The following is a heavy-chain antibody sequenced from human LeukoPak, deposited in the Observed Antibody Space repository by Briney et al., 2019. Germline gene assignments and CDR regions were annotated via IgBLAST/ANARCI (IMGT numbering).Heavy chain of an antibody. CDR1: GFTFSSYG. V-gene: IGHV3-30*18. CDR3: AKDGLAGSEYYFDY. D-gene: IGHD6-6*01. J-gene: IGHJ4*02. CDR2: ISYDGSSK. Sequence: GRSLRLSCAASGFTFSSYGMHWVRQAPGKGLEWVAVISYDGSSKYYADSVKGRFTISRDNSKNTLYLQMNSLRAEDTAVYYCAKDGLAGSEYYFDYWGQGTLVTVSS.